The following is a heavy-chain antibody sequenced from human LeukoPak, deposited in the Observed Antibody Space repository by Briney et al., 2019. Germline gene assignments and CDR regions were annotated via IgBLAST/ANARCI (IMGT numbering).Heavy chain of an antibody. CDR1: GFDFITYN. D-gene: IGHD2-2*01. CDR3: ARDGDYQLLRRNWFDP. V-gene: IGHV3-21*01. Sequence: PGGSLRLSCVASGFDFITYNMNWVRQAPGKGLEWVSSITDSGTYIYYAGSVKGRFTISRDNAKNSLFLQMNSLRVEDTAVYYCARDGDYQLLRRNWFDPWGQGTLVTVSS. CDR2: ITDSGTYI. J-gene: IGHJ5*02.